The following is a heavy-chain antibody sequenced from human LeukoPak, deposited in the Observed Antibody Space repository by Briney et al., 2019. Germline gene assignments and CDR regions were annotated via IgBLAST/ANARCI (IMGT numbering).Heavy chain of an antibody. D-gene: IGHD3-16*01. J-gene: IGHJ4*02. Sequence: SQTLSLTCAVSGGSISSGGYSWSWTRQPPGKGLEWIGYIYHSGSTYYNPSLKSRVTISIDRSKNQFSLKLSSVTAADTAVYYCASLSMMNDYWGQGTLVTVSS. CDR3: ASLSMMNDY. CDR1: GGSISSGGYS. CDR2: IYHSGST. V-gene: IGHV4-30-2*01.